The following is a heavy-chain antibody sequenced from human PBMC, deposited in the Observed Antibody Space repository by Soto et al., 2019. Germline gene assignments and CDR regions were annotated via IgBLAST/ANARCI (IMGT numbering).Heavy chain of an antibody. CDR3: GKDVGDYVPYYYGVDV. J-gene: IGHJ6*02. CDR1: GFTFKTHA. D-gene: IGHD1-26*01. V-gene: IGHV3-30*18. CDR2: IAYDGNEK. Sequence: QVQLVESGGGVVQPGTSLRLSCAASGFTFKTHAMHWVRQAPGKGLEWMAVIAYDGNEKFYADSVNGRFTISRDNSKNALYLQINSLRNEYTAVYYCGKDVGDYVPYYYGVDVWGQGTTVTVSS.